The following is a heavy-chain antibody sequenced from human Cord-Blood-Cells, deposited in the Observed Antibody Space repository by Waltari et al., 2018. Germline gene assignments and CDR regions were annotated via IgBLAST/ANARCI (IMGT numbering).Heavy chain of an antibody. CDR1: GYPFTSYY. D-gene: IGHD3-3*01. V-gene: IGHV1-2*06. J-gene: IGHJ6*02. Sequence: QVQLVQSGAEVKKPGASVKVSCTASGYPFTSYYMHWVRQDPGQGLEWMGRINPNRGGTNYAQKFQGRVTMTRDTSISTAYMELSRLRSDDTAVYYCASGTIRTGMDVWGQGTTVTVSS. CDR3: ASGTIRTGMDV. CDR2: INPNRGGT.